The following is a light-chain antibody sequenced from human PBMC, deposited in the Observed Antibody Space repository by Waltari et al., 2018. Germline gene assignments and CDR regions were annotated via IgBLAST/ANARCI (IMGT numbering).Light chain of an antibody. Sequence: EIVMTQSPATLSVSPGEAATLSCRASRAIDNELAWYQQKPGQSLRLLIYDASTRATGVPARFSGSWSGTEFTLSITGLQSEDSAVYFCQQFNTQYSFGQGTKLEIK. J-gene: IGKJ2*01. V-gene: IGKV3-15*01. CDR1: RAIDNE. CDR2: DAS. CDR3: QQFNTQYS.